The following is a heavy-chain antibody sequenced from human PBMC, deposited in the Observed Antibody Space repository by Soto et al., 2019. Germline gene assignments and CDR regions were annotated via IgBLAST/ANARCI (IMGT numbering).Heavy chain of an antibody. D-gene: IGHD1-1*01. J-gene: IGHJ6*04. Sequence: GGSLRLSCAASGFTFSDYYMSWIRQAPGKGLEWVSYISSSGSTIYYADSVKGRFTISRDNAKNSLYLQMNSLRAEDTAVYYCARTWAHRENWKRPGGMDVWGKGTKVTVSS. V-gene: IGHV3-11*01. CDR2: ISSSGSTI. CDR1: GFTFSDYY. CDR3: ARTWAHRENWKRPGGMDV.